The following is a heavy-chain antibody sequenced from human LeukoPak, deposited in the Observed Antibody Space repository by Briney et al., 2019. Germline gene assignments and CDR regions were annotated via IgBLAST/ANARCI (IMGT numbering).Heavy chain of an antibody. Sequence: PGGSLRLSCAASGFTFSSYWMSWVRQAPGKGLGWVANIKQDGSEKYYVDSVKGRFTISRDNAKNSLYLQMNSLRAEDTAVYYCARWACSGGSCYSGPPNFDYWGQGTLVTVSS. V-gene: IGHV3-7*01. D-gene: IGHD2-15*01. CDR1: GFTFSSYW. J-gene: IGHJ4*02. CDR2: IKQDGSEK. CDR3: ARWACSGGSCYSGPPNFDY.